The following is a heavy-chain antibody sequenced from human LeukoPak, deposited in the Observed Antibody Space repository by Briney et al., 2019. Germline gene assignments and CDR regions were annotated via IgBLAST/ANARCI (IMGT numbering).Heavy chain of an antibody. CDR2: ISYDGSNK. CDR3: AKDFGIVASRGAFDI. CDR1: GFTFSNYW. J-gene: IGHJ3*02. D-gene: IGHD1-26*01. V-gene: IGHV3-30*18. Sequence: GGSLRLSCAAPGFTFSNYWMNWVRQAPGKGLEWVAVISYDGSNKYYADSVKGRFTISRDNSKNTLYLQMNSLRAEDTAVYYCAKDFGIVASRGAFDIWGQGTMVTVSS.